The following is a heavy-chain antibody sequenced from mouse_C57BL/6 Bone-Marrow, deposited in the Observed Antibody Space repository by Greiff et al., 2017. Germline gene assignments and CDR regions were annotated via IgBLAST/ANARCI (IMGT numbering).Heavy chain of an antibody. V-gene: IGHV1-42*01. CDR1: GYSFTGYY. CDR2: INPSTGGT. D-gene: IGHD2-1*01. J-gene: IGHJ3*01. CDR3: ARVPDGNYLAWFAY. Sequence: EVQLQQSGPELVKPGASVKISCKASGYSFTGYYMNWVKQSPEKSLEWIGEINPSTGGTTYNQKFKAKATLTVDKSSSTAYMQLKSLTSEDSAVYYCARVPDGNYLAWFAYWGQGTLVTVSA.